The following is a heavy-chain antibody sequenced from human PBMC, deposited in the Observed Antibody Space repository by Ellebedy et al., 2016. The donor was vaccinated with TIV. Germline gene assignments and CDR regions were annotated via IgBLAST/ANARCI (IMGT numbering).Heavy chain of an antibody. CDR2: ISRSGTTI. CDR3: AGLTVPGGHY. J-gene: IGHJ4*02. Sequence: GESLKISCAASDLPFSTYNMNWVRPAPGKRLEWVSYISRSGTTIYYADSVKGRFTISRDNAKNSMYLQMNSLRAEDTAVYYCAGLTVPGGHYWGQGTLVIVSS. CDR1: DLPFSTYN. V-gene: IGHV3-48*01. D-gene: IGHD6-19*01.